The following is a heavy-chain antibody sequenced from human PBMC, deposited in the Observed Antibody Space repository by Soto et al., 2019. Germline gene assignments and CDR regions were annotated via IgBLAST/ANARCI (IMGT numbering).Heavy chain of an antibody. D-gene: IGHD1-26*01. CDR2: IWYDGSNK. V-gene: IGHV3-33*01. CDR3: ARDHSYSGSYFDAFDI. J-gene: IGHJ3*02. Sequence: PXXSLRLSCAASGFTFRRYGMHWVLQAPGKGLEWVAVIWYDGSNKYYADSVKGRFTISRDNSKNTLYLQMNSLRAEDTAVYYCARDHSYSGSYFDAFDIWGQGTMVTVSS. CDR1: GFTFRRYG.